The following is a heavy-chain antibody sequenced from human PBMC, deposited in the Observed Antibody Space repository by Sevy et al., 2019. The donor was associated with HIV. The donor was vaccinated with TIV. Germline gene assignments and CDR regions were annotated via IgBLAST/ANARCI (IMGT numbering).Heavy chain of an antibody. V-gene: IGHV3-23*01. CDR3: ARDGLYGGNFEYFQH. CDR2: ITGSSTTI. J-gene: IGHJ1*01. Sequence: GGSLRLSCAASGFTFSNYALTWVRQAPGKGLDWVSSITGSSTTIYYADSVKGQFTVSRDNSNNTLYLHINSLRAEDTAVYYCARDGLYGGNFEYFQHWGQGTLVTVSS. D-gene: IGHD4-17*01. CDR1: GFTFSNYA.